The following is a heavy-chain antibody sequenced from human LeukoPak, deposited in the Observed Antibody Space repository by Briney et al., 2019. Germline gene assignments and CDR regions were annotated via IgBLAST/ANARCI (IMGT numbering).Heavy chain of an antibody. Sequence: ASVKVSCKASGYTFTSSDINWVRQATGQGLEWMGWMNPNSGNTGYAQKFQGRVTMTRNTSISTAYMELSSLRSEDTAVYYCARMVPGAYVGSYWGQGTLVTVSS. CDR1: GYTFTSSD. D-gene: IGHD3-10*01. CDR2: MNPNSGNT. J-gene: IGHJ4*02. V-gene: IGHV1-8*01. CDR3: ARMVPGAYVGSY.